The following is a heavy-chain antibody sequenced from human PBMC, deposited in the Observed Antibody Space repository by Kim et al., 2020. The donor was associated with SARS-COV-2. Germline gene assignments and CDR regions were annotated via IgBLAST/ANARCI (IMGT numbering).Heavy chain of an antibody. CDR2: INPNSGGT. Sequence: ASVKVSCKASGYTFTGYYMHWVRQAPGQGLEWMGWINPNSGGTNYAQKFQGWVTMTRDTSISTAYMELSRLRSDDTAVYYCARDRWSGYPHYYYYYGMDVWGQGTTVTVSS. V-gene: IGHV1-2*04. J-gene: IGHJ6*02. D-gene: IGHD3-3*01. CDR3: ARDRWSGYPHYYYYYGMDV. CDR1: GYTFTGYY.